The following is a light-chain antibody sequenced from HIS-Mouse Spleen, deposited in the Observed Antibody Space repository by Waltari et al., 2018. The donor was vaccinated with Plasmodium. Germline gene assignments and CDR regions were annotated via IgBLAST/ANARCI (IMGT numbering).Light chain of an antibody. J-gene: IGKJ4*01. V-gene: IGKV3-15*01. CDR2: GAS. CDR3: EAYNAWRPDT. CDR1: QSVSSN. Sequence: EIVMTQSPATLSVSPGERATLSCRASQSVSSNLAWYQQKPGQAPRLLIYGASTRATGVPARFSCSGSARELSLTVSSLQTEDFAVYDCEAYNAWRPDTCGGGAKVEIK.